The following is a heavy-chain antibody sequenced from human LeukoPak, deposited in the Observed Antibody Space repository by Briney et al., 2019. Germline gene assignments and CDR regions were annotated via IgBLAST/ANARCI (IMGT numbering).Heavy chain of an antibody. CDR2: IDTNTGSP. CDR1: GYTFSSCA. D-gene: IGHD3-22*01. CDR3: AIHLSDSSGYFSY. J-gene: IGHJ4*02. V-gene: IGHV7-4-1*02. Sequence: PWASVTVSCKASGYTFSSCAINWVRQAPGQGLGYMGWIDTNTGSPTFAQGFTGRYVFSLDTSVSTAYLQISSLKAEDTAVYYCAIHLSDSSGYFSYWGQGALVTVSS.